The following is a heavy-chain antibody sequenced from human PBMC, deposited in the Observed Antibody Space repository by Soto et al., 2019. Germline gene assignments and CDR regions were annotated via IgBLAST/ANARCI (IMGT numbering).Heavy chain of an antibody. CDR3: AKEGVKEHHLLYQG. V-gene: IGHV1-69*04. Sequence: SVKVSCKASGGTFSSYTICWVRQAPGQGLEWMGRIIPILGIANYAQKFQGRVTITADKSTSTAYMELSSLRSEDTAVYYCAKEGVKEHHLLYQGGGRGPLVPVPP. D-gene: IGHD2-8*01. CDR1: GGTFSSYT. J-gene: IGHJ4*02. CDR2: IIPILGIA.